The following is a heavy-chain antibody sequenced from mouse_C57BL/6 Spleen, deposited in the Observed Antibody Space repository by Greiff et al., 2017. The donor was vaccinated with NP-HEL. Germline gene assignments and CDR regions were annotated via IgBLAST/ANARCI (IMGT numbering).Heavy chain of an antibody. D-gene: IGHD2-1*01. CDR1: GFTFSDYG. J-gene: IGHJ4*01. CDR3: ARPLYTGDYYAMDY. Sequence: EVQRVESGGGLVKPGGSLKLSCAASGFTFSDYGMHWVRQAPEKGLEWVAYISSGSSTIYYADTVKGRFTISRDNAKNTLFLQMTSLRSEDTAMYYCARPLYTGDYYAMDYWGQGTSVTVSS. V-gene: IGHV5-17*01. CDR2: ISSGSSTI.